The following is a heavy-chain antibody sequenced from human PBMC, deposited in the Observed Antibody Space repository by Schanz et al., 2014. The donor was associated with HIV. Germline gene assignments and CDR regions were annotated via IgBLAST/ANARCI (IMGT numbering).Heavy chain of an antibody. Sequence: QVRLVQSGAEVKRPGASVKVSCKASGYTFTGYWMHWVRQAPGQGLEWMGWINPNSGDTNYAQKFQGRVTLTRDTSISTVYMELSRLRFDDTAMFYCVREHYYDATTSSNFWGQGTLVTVSP. CDR1: GYTFTGYW. CDR3: VREHYYDATTSSNF. V-gene: IGHV1-2*02. J-gene: IGHJ4*02. CDR2: INPNSGDT. D-gene: IGHD3-16*01.